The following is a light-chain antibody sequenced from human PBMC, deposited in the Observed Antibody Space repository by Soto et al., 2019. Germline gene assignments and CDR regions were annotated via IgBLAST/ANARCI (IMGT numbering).Light chain of an antibody. V-gene: IGKV1-5*01. CDR2: DAS. J-gene: IGKJ1*01. CDR3: QQYNSYSWT. Sequence: DIQMTQSPFTLSASLGDRVTITCRASQSISSWLAWYQQKPGKAPKLLIYDASSLESGVPSRFSGSGSGTEFTLTISSLQPDDFATYYCQQYNSYSWTFGQGTKVDIK. CDR1: QSISSW.